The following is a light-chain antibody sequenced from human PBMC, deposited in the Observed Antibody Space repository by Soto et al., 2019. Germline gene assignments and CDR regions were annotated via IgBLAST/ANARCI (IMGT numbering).Light chain of an antibody. CDR1: QSVSSN. J-gene: IGKJ5*01. CDR3: QQYNPWPRLS. Sequence: EVEITRSQSRRSVSPGRRATLSCRESQSVSSNLAWYQQKPGQAPRLLIYGASTRATGIPARFSGSGSGTEFTLTISSRRFDVFAVYYCQQYNPWPRLSCGEGTRLEIK. CDR2: GAS. V-gene: IGKV3-15*01.